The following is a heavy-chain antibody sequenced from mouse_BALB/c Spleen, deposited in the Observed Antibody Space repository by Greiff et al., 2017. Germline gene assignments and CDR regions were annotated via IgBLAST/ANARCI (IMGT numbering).Heavy chain of an antibody. CDR3: AARYDGFAY. D-gene: IGHD2-12*01. V-gene: IGHV1S81*02. J-gene: IGHJ3*01. CDR1: GYTFTSYW. CDR2: INPSNGRT. Sequence: QVQLQQPGAELVKPGASVKLSCKASGYTFTSYWMHWVKQRPGQGLEWIGEINPSNGRTNYNEKFKSKATLTVDKSSSTAYMQLSSLTSEDSAVYNCAARYDGFAYWGEGGLVTVSA.